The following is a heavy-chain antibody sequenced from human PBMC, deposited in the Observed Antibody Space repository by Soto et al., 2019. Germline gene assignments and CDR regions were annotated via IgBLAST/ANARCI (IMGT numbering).Heavy chain of an antibody. Sequence: QVQLVQSGAEVKKPGASVKVSCKASGYTFTTYDINWMRQATGQGLEWLGWMNPNNGDTGYAQKFQDRVTMTRDTSMNTAYMELSSLSNEDTAIYYCARNRRLTGDFEYWGLGTLVTVSS. D-gene: IGHD7-27*01. CDR3: ARNRRLTGDFEY. CDR2: MNPNNGDT. J-gene: IGHJ4*02. V-gene: IGHV1-8*01. CDR1: GYTFTTYD.